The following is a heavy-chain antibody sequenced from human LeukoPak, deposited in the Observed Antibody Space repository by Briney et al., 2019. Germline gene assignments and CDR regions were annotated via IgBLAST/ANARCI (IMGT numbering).Heavy chain of an antibody. CDR1: GGSFSGYY. D-gene: IGHD3-22*01. CDR3: ARHRPRPYYYDSSAPGWFDP. J-gene: IGHJ5*02. CDR2: IYYSGST. V-gene: IGHV4-59*08. Sequence: TSETLSLTCAVYGGSFSGYYWSWIRQPPGKGLEWIGYIYYSGSTNYNPSLKSRVTISVDTSKNQFSLKLSSVTAADTAVYYCARHRPRPYYYDSSAPGWFDPWGQGTLVTVSS.